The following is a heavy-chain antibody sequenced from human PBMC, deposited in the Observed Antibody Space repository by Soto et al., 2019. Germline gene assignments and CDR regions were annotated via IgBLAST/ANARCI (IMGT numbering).Heavy chain of an antibody. CDR1: GGTFSSYA. CDR3: ARVPHISMVRGVTSPNYYYYGMDV. D-gene: IGHD3-10*01. CDR2: IIPLFGTA. V-gene: IGHV1-69*01. J-gene: IGHJ6*02. Sequence: QVQLVQSGAEVKKPGSSVKVSCKASGGTFSSYAISWVRQAPGQGLEWVGGIIPLFGTANYAQKFQGRVTITADESTSTAYMELSSLRSEDTAVYYCARVPHISMVRGVTSPNYYYYGMDVWGQGTTVTVSS.